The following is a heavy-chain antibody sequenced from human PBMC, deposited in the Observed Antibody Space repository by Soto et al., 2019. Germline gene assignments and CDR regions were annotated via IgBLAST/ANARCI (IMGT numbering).Heavy chain of an antibody. Sequence: EVQLLESGGGLVQPGGSLRLSCVGSGFTFINYAMNWVRQTPGKGLEWVSGISGGGDRTFDADSVKGRFTISRDNSKNTVNLQMNSLRADDTAVYYCARKVLGSTSRPDWWYFDHWGRGTLVTVSS. J-gene: IGHJ2*01. V-gene: IGHV3-23*01. CDR1: GFTFINYA. D-gene: IGHD2-2*01. CDR3: ARKVLGSTSRPDWWYFDH. CDR2: ISGGGDRT.